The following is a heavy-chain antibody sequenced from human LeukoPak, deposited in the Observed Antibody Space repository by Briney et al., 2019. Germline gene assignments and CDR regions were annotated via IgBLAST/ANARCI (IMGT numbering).Heavy chain of an antibody. D-gene: IGHD3-22*01. CDR1: GGTFSSYA. CDR2: IIPIFGTA. Sequence: SVKVSCKASGGTFSSYAISWLRQAPEQGLEWMGGIIPIFGTANYAQKFQGRVTITTDESTSTAYMELSSLRSEDTAVYYCARDPLPYYDSSGYRSYYYYMDVWGKGTTVTVSS. V-gene: IGHV1-69*05. CDR3: ARDPLPYYDSSGYRSYYYYMDV. J-gene: IGHJ6*03.